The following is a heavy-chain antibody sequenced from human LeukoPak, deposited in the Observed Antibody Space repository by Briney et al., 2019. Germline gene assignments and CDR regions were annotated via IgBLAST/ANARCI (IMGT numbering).Heavy chain of an antibody. J-gene: IGHJ3*02. Sequence: SVKVSCKASGGTFSSYAISWVRQAPGRGLEWMGGIIPIFGTANYAQKFQGRVTMTTDTSTSTAYMELRSLRSDDTAVYYCARDYYDSSGYYGAFDIWGQGTMVTVSS. V-gene: IGHV1-69*05. CDR1: GGTFSSYA. CDR2: IIPIFGTA. CDR3: ARDYYDSSGYYGAFDI. D-gene: IGHD3-22*01.